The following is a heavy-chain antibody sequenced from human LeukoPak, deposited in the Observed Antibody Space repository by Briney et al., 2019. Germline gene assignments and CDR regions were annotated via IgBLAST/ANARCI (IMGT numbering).Heavy chain of an antibody. CDR2: IYYSGST. Sequence: SETLSLTCKVSGGSISSYYWSWIRQPPGKGLEWIGYIYYSGSTNYNPSLKSRVTISVDTSKNQFSLKLSSVTAADTAVYYCARGFLGQWLLFDYWGQGTLVTVSS. D-gene: IGHD6-19*01. CDR1: GGSISSYY. V-gene: IGHV4-59*01. J-gene: IGHJ4*02. CDR3: ARGFLGQWLLFDY.